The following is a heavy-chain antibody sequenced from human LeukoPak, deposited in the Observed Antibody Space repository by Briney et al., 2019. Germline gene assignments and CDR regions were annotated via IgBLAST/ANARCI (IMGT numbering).Heavy chain of an antibody. CDR1: GGSFSGYY. CDR3: ARGPASGSNFAWFDP. V-gene: IGHV4-34*01. D-gene: IGHD3-10*01. J-gene: IGHJ5*02. Sequence: SETLSLTCAVYGGSFSGYYWSWIRQPPGKGLEWIGEINHSGSTNYNPSLKSRVTISVDTSKNQFSLKLSSVTAADTAVYYCARGPASGSNFAWFDPWGQGTLVTVSS. CDR2: INHSGST.